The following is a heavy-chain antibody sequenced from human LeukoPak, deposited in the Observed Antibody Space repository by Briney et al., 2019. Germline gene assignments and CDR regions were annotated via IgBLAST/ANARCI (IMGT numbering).Heavy chain of an antibody. CDR3: ASLYGDYVDSDY. CDR2: INPNSGGT. D-gene: IGHD4-17*01. V-gene: IGHV1-2*02. J-gene: IGHJ4*02. Sequence: GASVTVSFKSSGCTFTGYYMHWVRQAPGQGLEWMGWINPNSGGTNYAQKFQGRVTMTRDTSISTAYMELSRLRSDDTAVYYCASLYGDYVDSDYWGQGTLVTVSS. CDR1: GCTFTGYY.